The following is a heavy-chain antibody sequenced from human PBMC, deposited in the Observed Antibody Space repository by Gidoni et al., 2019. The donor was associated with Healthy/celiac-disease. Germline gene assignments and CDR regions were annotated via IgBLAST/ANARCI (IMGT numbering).Heavy chain of an antibody. D-gene: IGHD1-26*01. CDR3: AREDSGSYYFDY. V-gene: IGHV3-74*01. CDR1: GFTFSSYW. Sequence: EVQLVESGGGLVQPGGSLRLSCAASGFTFSSYWMHWVRQAPGKGLVWVSRMNSDGSRTSYADSVKGRFTISRDNAKNTLYLQMNSLRAEDTAVYDCAREDSGSYYFDYWGQGTLVTVSS. J-gene: IGHJ4*02. CDR2: MNSDGSRT.